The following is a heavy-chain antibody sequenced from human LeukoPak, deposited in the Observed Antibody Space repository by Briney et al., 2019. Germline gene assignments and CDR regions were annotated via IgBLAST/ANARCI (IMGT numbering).Heavy chain of an antibody. CDR1: GFTFSSYG. Sequence: GRSLRLSCAASGFTFSSYGMHWVRQAPGKGLEWVAVIWYDGSNKYYADSVKGRFTISRDNSKNTPYLQMNSLRAEDTAVYYCARGKQWLESYYFDYWGQGTLVTVSS. CDR2: IWYDGSNK. V-gene: IGHV3-33*01. J-gene: IGHJ4*02. D-gene: IGHD6-19*01. CDR3: ARGKQWLESYYFDY.